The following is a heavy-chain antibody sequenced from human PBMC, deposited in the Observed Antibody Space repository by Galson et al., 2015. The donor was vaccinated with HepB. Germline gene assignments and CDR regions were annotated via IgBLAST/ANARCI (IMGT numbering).Heavy chain of an antibody. CDR2: ISSSGSTI. Sequence: SLRLSCAASGFTFSDYYMSWIRQAPGKGLEWVSCISSSGSTIYYADSVKGRFTISRDNAKNSLYLQMNSLRAEDTAVYYCARDLKSYDSSGYYSYYFDYWGQGTLVTVSS. CDR3: ARDLKSYDSSGYYSYYFDY. CDR1: GFTFSDYY. V-gene: IGHV3-11*01. J-gene: IGHJ4*02. D-gene: IGHD3-22*01.